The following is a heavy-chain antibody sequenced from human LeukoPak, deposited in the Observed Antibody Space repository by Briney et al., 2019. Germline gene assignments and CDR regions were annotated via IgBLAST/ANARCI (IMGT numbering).Heavy chain of an antibody. J-gene: IGHJ3*02. D-gene: IGHD2-2*01. CDR2: IDKSGDGA. CDR3: ARRGGTSGWGAFDI. Sequence: GGSLRLSCAASGFTFSSHAMNWVRQPPGKGLDWVSSIDKSGDGAFYADSVKGRFTISRDNSKNTLYLQMNSLRREDTAGYYCARRGGTSGWGAFDIWGQGTMVTVSS. CDR1: GFTFSSHA. V-gene: IGHV3-23*01.